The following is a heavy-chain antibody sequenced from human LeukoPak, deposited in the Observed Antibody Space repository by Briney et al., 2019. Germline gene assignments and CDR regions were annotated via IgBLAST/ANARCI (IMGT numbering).Heavy chain of an antibody. D-gene: IGHD3-9*01. V-gene: IGHV3-30*02. CDR2: IRYDGSNK. J-gene: IGHJ3*02. CDR3: AKDLRVLRYFDWLGSSDAFDI. CDR1: GFTFSSYG. Sequence: SGGSLRLSCAASGFTFSSYGMHWVRQAPGKGLEWVAFIRYDGSNKYYADSVKGRFTISRDNSKNTLYLQMNSLRAEDTAVYYCAKDLRVLRYFDWLGSSDAFDIWGQGTMVTVSS.